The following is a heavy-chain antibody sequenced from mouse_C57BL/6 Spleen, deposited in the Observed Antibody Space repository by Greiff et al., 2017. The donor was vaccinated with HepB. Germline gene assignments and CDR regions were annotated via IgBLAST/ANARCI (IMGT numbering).Heavy chain of an antibody. CDR1: GYAFSSSW. Sequence: VQLKESGPELVKPGASVKISCKASGYAFSSSWMNWVKQRPGKGLEWIGRIYPGDGDTNYNGKFKGKATLTADKSSSTAYMQLSSLTSEDSAVYFCAREGDYYGSSYFDYWGQGTTLTVSS. CDR2: IYPGDGDT. J-gene: IGHJ2*01. D-gene: IGHD1-1*01. CDR3: AREGDYYGSSYFDY. V-gene: IGHV1-82*01.